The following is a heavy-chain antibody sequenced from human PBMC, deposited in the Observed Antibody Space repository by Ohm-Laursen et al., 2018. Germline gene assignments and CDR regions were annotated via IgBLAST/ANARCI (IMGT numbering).Heavy chain of an antibody. J-gene: IGHJ4*02. D-gene: IGHD6-19*01. CDR3: VREKVGLAVAGQYDC. CDR1: DFTFSSYD. V-gene: IGHV3-48*03. Sequence: LRLSCAASDFTFSSYDMTWVRQSPGRGLEWVSYISSSSGDIYYADSVKGRFTISRDNTKNSLYLQMNSLRVEDSAIYYCVREKVGLAVAGQYDCWGQGTPVTVSS. CDR2: ISSSSGDI.